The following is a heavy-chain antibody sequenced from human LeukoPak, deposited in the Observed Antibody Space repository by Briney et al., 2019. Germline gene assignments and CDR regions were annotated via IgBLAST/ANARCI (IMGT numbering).Heavy chain of an antibody. Sequence: GGSLRLSCAASGFTFDDYAMHWVRQAPGKGLEWVSGISWNSGSIGYADSVKGRFTISRDNAKNSLYLQMNSLRAEDTALYYCAKDPWVAQGGGSDFDYWGQGTLVTVSS. J-gene: IGHJ4*02. V-gene: IGHV3-9*01. CDR2: ISWNSGSI. D-gene: IGHD2-15*01. CDR3: AKDPWVAQGGGSDFDY. CDR1: GFTFDDYA.